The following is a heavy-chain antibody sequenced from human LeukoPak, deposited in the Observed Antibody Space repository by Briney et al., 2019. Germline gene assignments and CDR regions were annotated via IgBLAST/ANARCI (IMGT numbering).Heavy chain of an antibody. V-gene: IGHV3-48*03. Sequence: GGSLRLSCAASGFTFSSYEMNWVRQAPGKGLEWVSYISSSGSTIYYADSVKGRFTISRDNAKNSLYLQMNSLRAEDTAVYYCATPILPYYYYYGMDVWGRGTTVTVSS. D-gene: IGHD1-26*01. CDR1: GFTFSSYE. CDR3: ATPILPYYYYYGMDV. J-gene: IGHJ6*02. CDR2: ISSSGSTI.